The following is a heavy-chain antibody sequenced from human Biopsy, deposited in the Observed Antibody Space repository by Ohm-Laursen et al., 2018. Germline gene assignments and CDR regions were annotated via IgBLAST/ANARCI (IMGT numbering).Heavy chain of an antibody. D-gene: IGHD3-10*01. CDR3: ARHSFGSGRDF. V-gene: IGHV4-39*01. CDR1: DGSISNIINY. J-gene: IGHJ4*02. CDR2: IYHTGIT. Sequence: GTLSLTCTVTDGSISNIINYWGWIRQPLGKGLEWLGIIYHTGITDYNPSLKSRVTISVNTSNNQFSLKLCSLTAADTAVYYCARHSFGSGRDFWGQGTLVTVSS.